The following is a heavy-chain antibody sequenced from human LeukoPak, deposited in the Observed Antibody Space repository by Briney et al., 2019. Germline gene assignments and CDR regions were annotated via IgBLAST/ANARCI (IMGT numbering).Heavy chain of an antibody. Sequence: SETLSLTCAVYGGSFSGYYWSWIRQPPGKGLEWIGEINHSGSTNYNPSLKSRVTISVDTSKNQFSLKLSSVTAADTAVYYCAREKPIAVAGTGWFDPWGQGTLVTVSS. CDR3: AREKPIAVAGTGWFDP. CDR1: GGSFSGYY. CDR2: INHSGST. J-gene: IGHJ5*02. V-gene: IGHV4-34*01. D-gene: IGHD6-19*01.